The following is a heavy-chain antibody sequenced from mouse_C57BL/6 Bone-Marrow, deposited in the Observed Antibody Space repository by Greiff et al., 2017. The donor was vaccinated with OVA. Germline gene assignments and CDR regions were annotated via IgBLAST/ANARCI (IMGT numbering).Heavy chain of an antibody. CDR2: IRNKANGYTT. V-gene: IGHV7-3*01. CDR1: GFTFTDYY. CDR3: ARWGDYDGYWYFDV. D-gene: IGHD2-4*01. Sequence: VQLQQSGGGLVQPGGSLSLSCAASGFTFTDYYMSWVRQPPGKALEWLGFIRNKANGYTTEYSASVKGRFTISRDNSQSILYLQMNALRAEDSATYYCARWGDYDGYWYFDVWGTGTTVTVSS. J-gene: IGHJ1*03.